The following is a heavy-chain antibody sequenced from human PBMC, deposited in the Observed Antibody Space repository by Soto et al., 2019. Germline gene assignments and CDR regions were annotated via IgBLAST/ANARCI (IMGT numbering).Heavy chain of an antibody. CDR1: GGSISSSNW. Sequence: SETLSLTCAGSGGSISSSNWWSCVRQPPGKGLEWIGEIYHSGSTNYNPSLKRRVTISVDKSKNQFSLKLSSVTAADTAVYYCAREMDYYGSGNWFAAWGQGTLVSVS. D-gene: IGHD3-10*01. CDR2: IYHSGST. CDR3: AREMDYYGSGNWFAA. V-gene: IGHV4-4*02. J-gene: IGHJ5*02.